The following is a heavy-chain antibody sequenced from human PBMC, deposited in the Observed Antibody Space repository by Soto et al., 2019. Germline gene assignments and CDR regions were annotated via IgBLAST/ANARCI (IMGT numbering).Heavy chain of an antibody. CDR2: VTGNPGSA. V-gene: IGHV3-23*01. CDR1: GFTFSSSV. Sequence: EVQVLESGGDLVQPGGSLRLSCAASGFTFSSSVMSWVRQAPGKGLAWVSSVTGNPGSAYYAHSVKGRFTISRDNSRKTLSLQMTSLRAEDTALYYCAKTYYDFPSGYYFDYWGQGALVTVSS. CDR3: AKTYYDFPSGYYFDY. J-gene: IGHJ4*02. D-gene: IGHD3-3*01.